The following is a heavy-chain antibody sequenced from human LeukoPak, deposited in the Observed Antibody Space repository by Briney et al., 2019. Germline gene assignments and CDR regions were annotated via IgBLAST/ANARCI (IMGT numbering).Heavy chain of an antibody. CDR1: GFTFSSYG. Sequence: PGGSLRLSCAASGFTFSSYGMHWVRQAPGKGLEWVAVISYDGSNKYYADSVKGRFTISRDNSKNTLYLQMNSLRAEDTAVYYCAKLYGSDNWFDPWGQGTLVTVSS. J-gene: IGHJ5*02. D-gene: IGHD3-10*01. CDR3: AKLYGSDNWFDP. CDR2: ISYDGSNK. V-gene: IGHV3-30*18.